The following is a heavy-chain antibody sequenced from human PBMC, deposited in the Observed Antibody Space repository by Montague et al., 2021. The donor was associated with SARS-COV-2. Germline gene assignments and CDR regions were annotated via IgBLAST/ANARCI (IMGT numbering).Heavy chain of an antibody. Sequence: SETLSLTCTVSGGYISSSSYYWGWIRQPPGKGLEWIGSIYYSGSTYYXPSLKSRVTISVDTSKNQFSLKLSSVTAADTAVYYCARQSVNYYDSSGYPFDYWGQGTLVTVSS. CDR1: GGYISSSSYY. V-gene: IGHV4-39*01. CDR2: IYYSGST. CDR3: ARQSVNYYDSSGYPFDY. J-gene: IGHJ4*02. D-gene: IGHD3-22*01.